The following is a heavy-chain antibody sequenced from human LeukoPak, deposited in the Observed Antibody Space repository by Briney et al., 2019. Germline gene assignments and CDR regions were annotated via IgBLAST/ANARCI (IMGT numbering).Heavy chain of an antibody. D-gene: IGHD6-13*01. CDR1: GFTFSSHW. CDR3: ARDAEDSSSWYVVY. CDR2: IKQDGSEK. Sequence: GGSLRLSCAASGFTFSSHWMSWVRQAPGKGLEWVANIKQDGSEKYYVDSVKGRFTISRDNAKNSLYLQMNSLRAEETAVYYCARDAEDSSSWYVVYWGQGTLVTVSS. J-gene: IGHJ4*02. V-gene: IGHV3-7*03.